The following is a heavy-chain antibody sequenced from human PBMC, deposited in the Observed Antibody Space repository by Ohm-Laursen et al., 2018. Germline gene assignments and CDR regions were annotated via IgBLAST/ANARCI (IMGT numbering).Heavy chain of an antibody. Sequence: GASVKVSCKASGFTFTRSNMHWVRQAPGQGLEWMGVINPSAVSRNYAQKFQGRVTMTRDTSTSTVYMELSSLKSEDTAVYYCARDLGTTTDYWGQGTLVTVSS. CDR2: INPSAVSR. D-gene: IGHD1-1*01. CDR1: GFTFTRSN. V-gene: IGHV1-46*01. J-gene: IGHJ4*02. CDR3: ARDLGTTTDY.